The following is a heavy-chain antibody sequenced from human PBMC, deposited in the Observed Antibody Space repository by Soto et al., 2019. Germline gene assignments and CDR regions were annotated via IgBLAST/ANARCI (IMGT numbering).Heavy chain of an antibody. V-gene: IGHV3-30*18. Sequence: ESGGGVVQPGRSLRLSCVASAFSFSSYAMHWVRQAPGKGLEWVAVISYDGNNKWYADSVKGRFTISRDKYENTLYLQMTSLRAEDTAVYYCEKNYYGAGSYLMMDDYWGQGTLVTVSA. CDR3: EKNYYGAGSYLMMDDY. CDR1: AFSFSSYA. D-gene: IGHD3-10*01. J-gene: IGHJ4*02. CDR2: ISYDGNNK.